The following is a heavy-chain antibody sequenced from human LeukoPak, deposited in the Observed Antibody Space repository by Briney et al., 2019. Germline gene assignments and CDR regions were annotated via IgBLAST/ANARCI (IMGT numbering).Heavy chain of an antibody. Sequence: SETLSLTCTVSGGSISSSSYYWAWIRQPPGKGLEWIGSIYYSGSTNYNPSLKSRVTISVDTSKNQFSLKLSSVTAADTAVYYCARVIQGYDILTGYYPNYYYYMDVWGKGTTVTISS. CDR3: ARVIQGYDILTGYYPNYYYYMDV. CDR2: IYYSGST. D-gene: IGHD3-9*01. J-gene: IGHJ6*03. CDR1: GGSISSSSYY. V-gene: IGHV4-39*07.